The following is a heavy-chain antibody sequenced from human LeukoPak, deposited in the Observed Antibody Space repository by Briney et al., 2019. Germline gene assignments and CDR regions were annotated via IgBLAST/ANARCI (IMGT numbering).Heavy chain of an antibody. Sequence: SSETLSLTCAVYGGSVSGYYWSWIRQPPGKGLEWIGEISHRGRTHYNPSLKGRVTMSVDTSKNQFSLKLSSVTAADTAVYYCARGDIVVVPARRYFDYWGQGTLVTVSS. D-gene: IGHD2-2*01. CDR1: GGSVSGYY. CDR3: ARGDIVVVPARRYFDY. J-gene: IGHJ4*02. V-gene: IGHV4-34*01. CDR2: ISHRGRT.